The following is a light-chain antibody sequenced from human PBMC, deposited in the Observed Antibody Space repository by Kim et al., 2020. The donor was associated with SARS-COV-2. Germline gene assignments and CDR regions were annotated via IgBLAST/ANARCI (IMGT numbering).Light chain of an antibody. CDR1: SLRSYY. J-gene: IGLJ2*01. V-gene: IGLV3-19*01. CDR3: NSRDSTSNHVF. CDR2: GKN. Sequence: SSELTQDPAVSVALGQTVRITCQGDSLRSYYASWYQQQPGQAPVLVIYGKNTRPSGIPDRFSGSSSGYTASLTITGARAEDEADYYCNSRDSTSNHVFFG.